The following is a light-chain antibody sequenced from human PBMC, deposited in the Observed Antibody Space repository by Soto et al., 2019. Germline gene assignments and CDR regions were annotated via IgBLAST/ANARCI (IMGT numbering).Light chain of an antibody. CDR3: SAYTARSTLV. CDR1: SSDVGGYNY. V-gene: IGLV2-8*01. Sequence: QSALTQPPSASGSPGQSVTISCTGTSSDVGGYNYVSWYQQHPSKPPQLIIYEVRKRPSWVPDRFSGSKSGNTASLTVSGLQPEDEADYYCSAYTARSTLVFGGGTKLTVL. CDR2: EVR. J-gene: IGLJ3*02.